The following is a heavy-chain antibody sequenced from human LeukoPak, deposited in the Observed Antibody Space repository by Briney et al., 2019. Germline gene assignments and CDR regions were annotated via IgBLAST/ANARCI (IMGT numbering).Heavy chain of an antibody. D-gene: IGHD6-13*01. Sequence: ASVKVSCKASGYTFTSYYMHWVRQAPGQGLEWMGIINPSGGSTGYAQKFQGRVTMTRDTSTSTVYMELSSLRSEDTAVYYCARVGVAAADPSYWGQGTLVTVSS. CDR2: INPSGGST. CDR1: GYTFTSYY. CDR3: ARVGVAAADPSY. J-gene: IGHJ4*02. V-gene: IGHV1-46*01.